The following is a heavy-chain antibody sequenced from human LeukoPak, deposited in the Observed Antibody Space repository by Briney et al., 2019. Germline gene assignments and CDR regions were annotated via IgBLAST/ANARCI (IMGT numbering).Heavy chain of an antibody. D-gene: IGHD2-8*01. CDR1: GFTFSSYA. Sequence: TGGSLRLSCAASGFTFSSYAMSWVRQAPGKGLEWVSAISGSGGSTYYADSVKSRFTISRDNSKNTLYLQMDSLRAEDTAVYYCAKISGMLDYWGQGTLVTVSS. CDR2: ISGSGGST. V-gene: IGHV3-23*01. J-gene: IGHJ4*02. CDR3: AKISGMLDY.